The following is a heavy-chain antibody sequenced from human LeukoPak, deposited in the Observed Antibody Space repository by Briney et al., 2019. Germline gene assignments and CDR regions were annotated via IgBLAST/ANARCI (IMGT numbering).Heavy chain of an antibody. CDR1: GFTFSSYG. V-gene: IGHV3-30*18. CDR3: AKLPYYYDSSGYYY. CDR2: ISYDGSNK. D-gene: IGHD3-22*01. J-gene: IGHJ4*02. Sequence: GGSLRLSCAASGFTFSSYGMPWVRQAPGKGLEWVAVISYDGSNKYYADSVKGRFTISRDNSKNTLYLQMNSLRAEDTAVYYCAKLPYYYDSSGYYYWGQGTLVTVSS.